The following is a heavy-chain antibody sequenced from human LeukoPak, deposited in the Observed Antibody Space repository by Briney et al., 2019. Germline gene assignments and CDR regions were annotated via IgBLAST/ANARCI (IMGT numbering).Heavy chain of an antibody. CDR3: ARGSTYFDY. D-gene: IGHD2-2*01. Sequence: PSETLSLTCTVSGGSISSHYWSWIRQPPGKGLEWIGYIYYSGSTNYNPSLKSRVTISVDRSKNQFSLKLSSVTAADTAVYYCARGSTYFDYWGQGTLVTVSS. J-gene: IGHJ4*02. CDR1: GGSISSHY. CDR2: IYYSGST. V-gene: IGHV4-59*11.